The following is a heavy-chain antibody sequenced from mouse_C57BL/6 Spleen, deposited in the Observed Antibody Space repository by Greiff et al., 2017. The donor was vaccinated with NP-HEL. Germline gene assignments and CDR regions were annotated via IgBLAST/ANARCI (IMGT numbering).Heavy chain of an antibody. Sequence: QVQLQQSGAELVRPGASVKLSCKASGYTFTDYYINWVKQRPGQGLEWIARIYPGSGNTYYNEKFKGKATLTAEKSSSTAYLQLSSLTSEDSAAYFCAYYYGSSGAMDYWGQGTTVTVSS. J-gene: IGHJ4*01. CDR3: AYYYGSSGAMDY. D-gene: IGHD1-1*01. CDR1: GYTFTDYY. V-gene: IGHV1-76*01. CDR2: IYPGSGNT.